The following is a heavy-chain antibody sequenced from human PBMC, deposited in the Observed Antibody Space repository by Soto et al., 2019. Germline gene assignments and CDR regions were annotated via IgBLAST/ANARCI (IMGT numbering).Heavy chain of an antibody. Sequence: QVQLVESGGGVVQPGGSLRLSCAASGFTFSSYGMHWVRQAPGKGLEWVAVIWYDGSNKYYADSVKGRFTISRDNSKNTLYLQMNSLRVEDTAVYYCARDRYSSGWYDLDYWGQGTLVTVSS. CDR2: IWYDGSNK. J-gene: IGHJ4*02. D-gene: IGHD6-19*01. V-gene: IGHV3-33*01. CDR3: ARDRYSSGWYDLDY. CDR1: GFTFSSYG.